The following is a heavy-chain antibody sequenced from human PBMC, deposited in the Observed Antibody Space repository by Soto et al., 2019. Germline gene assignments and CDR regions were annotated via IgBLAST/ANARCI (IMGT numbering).Heavy chain of an antibody. CDR2: ISWNSGSI. CDR1: GFTFNDYA. CDR3: AIFSTLTTPFDY. V-gene: IGHV3-9*01. J-gene: IGHJ4*02. D-gene: IGHD4-17*01. Sequence: EVQLVESGGDLVQPGRSLRLSCAASGFTFNDYAMHWVRQAPGKGLEWVSGISWNSGSIGYADSVKGRFTISRDNAKNSLFLQMNSLRAEDTALYYCAIFSTLTTPFDYWGQGTLVTVSS.